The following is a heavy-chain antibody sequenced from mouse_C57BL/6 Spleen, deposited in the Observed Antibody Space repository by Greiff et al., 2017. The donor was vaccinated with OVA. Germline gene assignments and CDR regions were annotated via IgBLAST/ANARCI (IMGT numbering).Heavy chain of an antibody. V-gene: IGHV1-64*01. J-gene: IGHJ3*01. CDR1: GYTFTSYW. D-gene: IGHD2-2*01. CDR2: IHPNSGST. Sequence: QVQLQQPGAELVKPGASVKLSCKASGYTFTSYWMHWVKQRPGQGLEWIGMIHPNSGSTNYNEKFKSKATLTVDKSSSTAYMQLSSLTSEDSAVYYCARWAGTSDGYDDAYWGQGTLVTVSA. CDR3: ARWAGTSDGYDDAY.